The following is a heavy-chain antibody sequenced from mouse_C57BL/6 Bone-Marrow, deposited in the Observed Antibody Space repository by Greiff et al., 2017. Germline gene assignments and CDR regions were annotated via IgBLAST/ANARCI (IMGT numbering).Heavy chain of an antibody. CDR2: ISSGGDYI. CDR1: GFTFSSYA. J-gene: IGHJ3*01. CDR3: TREDSNYGFFAY. D-gene: IGHD2-5*01. Sequence: EVKLVESGEGLVKPGGSLKLSCAASGFTFSSYAMSWVRQTPEKRLAWVAYISSGGDYIYYADTVKGRFTISRDNARNTLYLQMSSLKSEDTAMYYCTREDSNYGFFAYWGQGTLVTVSA. V-gene: IGHV5-9-1*02.